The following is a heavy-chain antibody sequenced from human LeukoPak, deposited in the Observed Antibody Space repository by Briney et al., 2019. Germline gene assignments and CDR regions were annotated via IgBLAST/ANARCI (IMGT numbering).Heavy chain of an antibody. Sequence: PSETLSLTCTVSGGSISSYYWSWIRQPPGKGLEWIGYIYTSGSTNYNPSLKSRVTISVDTSKNQFSLKLSSVTAADTAVYYCAREMYSSSSVWFDPWGQGTLVTVSS. V-gene: IGHV4-4*09. J-gene: IGHJ5*02. CDR1: GGSISSYY. CDR2: IYTSGST. D-gene: IGHD6-6*01. CDR3: AREMYSSSSVWFDP.